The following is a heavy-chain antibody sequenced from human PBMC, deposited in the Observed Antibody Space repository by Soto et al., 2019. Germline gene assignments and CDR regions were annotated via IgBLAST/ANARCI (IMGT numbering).Heavy chain of an antibody. CDR3: ARKLELRGSYYYYYDMDV. CDR2: INPNSGGT. Sequence: ASVKVSCKASGYTFTDYYMHWVRQAPGQGLEWMGWINPNSGGTNYAQKFQGRVTMTRDTSISTAYMELSRLRPDDTAVYYCARKLELRGSYYYYYDMDVWGQGTTVTVSS. J-gene: IGHJ6*02. D-gene: IGHD1-7*01. CDR1: GYTFTDYY. V-gene: IGHV1-2*02.